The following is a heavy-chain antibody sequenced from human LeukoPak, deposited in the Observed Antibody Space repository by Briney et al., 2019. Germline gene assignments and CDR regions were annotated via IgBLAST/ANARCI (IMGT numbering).Heavy chain of an antibody. CDR2: IYSDNT. CDR1: GFTVSSNS. V-gene: IGHV3-53*01. J-gene: IGHJ4*02. CDR3: AREGCYYYPYFDY. D-gene: IGHD3-22*01. Sequence: GGSLRLSCTVSGFTVSSNSMSWVRQAPGKGLEWVSFIYSDNTHYSDSVKGRFTISRDNSKNTLYLQMNSLRAEDTAVYYCAREGCYYYPYFDYWGQGTLVTVSS.